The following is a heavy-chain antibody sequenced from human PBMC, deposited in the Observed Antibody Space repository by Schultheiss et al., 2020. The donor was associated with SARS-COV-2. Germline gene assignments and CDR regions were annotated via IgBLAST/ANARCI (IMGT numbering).Heavy chain of an antibody. D-gene: IGHD3-22*01. CDR2: ISGSGGST. Sequence: GGSLRLSCAASGFTFSSYAMSWVRQAPGKGLEYVSAISGSGGSTYYADSVKGRFTISRDNSKNTLYLQMNSLRAEDTAVYYCARDRYYYDSSGSYDYWGQGTLVTVSS. V-gene: IGHV3-23*01. CDR3: ARDRYYYDSSGSYDY. J-gene: IGHJ4*02. CDR1: GFTFSSYA.